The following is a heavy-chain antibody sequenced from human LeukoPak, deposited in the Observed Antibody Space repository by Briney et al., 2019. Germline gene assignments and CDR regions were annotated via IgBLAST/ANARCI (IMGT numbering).Heavy chain of an antibody. CDR1: GFTFGSFW. J-gene: IGHJ3*02. Sequence: GGSLRLSCVASGFTFGSFWMSWVRQAPGKGPEWVANIKEDGSEKYYVDSVKGRFTISRDNAKNSLYLQMNSLRAEDTAVYYCARDIWLWDAFDIWGQGTMVTVSS. D-gene: IGHD5-18*01. CDR3: ARDIWLWDAFDI. V-gene: IGHV3-7*01. CDR2: IKEDGSEK.